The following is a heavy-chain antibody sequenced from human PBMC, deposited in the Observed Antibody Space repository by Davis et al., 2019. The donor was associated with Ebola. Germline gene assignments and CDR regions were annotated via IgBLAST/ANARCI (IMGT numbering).Heavy chain of an antibody. V-gene: IGHV4-4*02. CDR2: VYHGGTT. CDR1: GASISSNNW. CDR3: ARAGLGYSGYDWDF. J-gene: IGHJ4*02. D-gene: IGHD5-12*01. Sequence: SETLSLTCAVSGASISSNNWWSGVRLSPGKGREGVGEVYHGGTTNYNPSLKSRVTVSLDKSKNHFSLRLTSVTAADTGVYYCARAGLGYSGYDWDFWGQGILVTVSS.